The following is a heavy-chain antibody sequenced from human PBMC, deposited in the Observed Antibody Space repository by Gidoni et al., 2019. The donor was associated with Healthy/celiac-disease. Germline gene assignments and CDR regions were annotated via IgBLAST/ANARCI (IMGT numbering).Heavy chain of an antibody. D-gene: IGHD3-22*01. CDR2: IWYDGSNK. Sequence: QVQLVESGGGVVQPGRSLRLSCAASGFTSSSYGMHWVRQAPGKGLEWGAVIWYDGSNKYYADSVKGRFTISRDNSKNTLYLQMNSLRAEDTAVYYCARERITMIVVTSGFDYWGQGTLVTVSS. J-gene: IGHJ4*02. CDR1: GFTSSSYG. CDR3: ARERITMIVVTSGFDY. V-gene: IGHV3-33*01.